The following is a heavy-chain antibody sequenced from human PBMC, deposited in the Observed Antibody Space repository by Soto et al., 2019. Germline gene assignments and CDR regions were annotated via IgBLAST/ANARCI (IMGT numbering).Heavy chain of an antibody. J-gene: IGHJ4*02. CDR2: IIPIFGTA. CDR3: AYXNLVXGVIIPTGWYFDY. V-gene: IGHV1-69*01. CDR1: GGTFSSYA. D-gene: IGHD3-10*01. Sequence: QVQLVQSGAEVKKPGSSVKVSCKASGGTFSSYAISWVRQAPGQGLEWMGGIIPIFGTANYAQKFQGRVTITEDESTSTAYMELSSLRSESTAEYYCAYXNLVXGVIIPTGWYFDYWGQGTLVTVSS.